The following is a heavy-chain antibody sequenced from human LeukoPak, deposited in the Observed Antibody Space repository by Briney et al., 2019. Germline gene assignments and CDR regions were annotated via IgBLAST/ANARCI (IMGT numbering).Heavy chain of an antibody. Sequence: GASVKVSCKASGGTFSSYAISWVRQAPGQGLEWMGRIIPILGIANYAQKFQGRVTITADKSTSTAYMELSSLRSEDTAVYYCARAVVDFWSGYSDNWFDPWGQGTLVTVSS. D-gene: IGHD3-3*01. J-gene: IGHJ5*02. CDR1: GGTFSSYA. CDR3: ARAVVDFWSGYSDNWFDP. CDR2: IIPILGIA. V-gene: IGHV1-69*04.